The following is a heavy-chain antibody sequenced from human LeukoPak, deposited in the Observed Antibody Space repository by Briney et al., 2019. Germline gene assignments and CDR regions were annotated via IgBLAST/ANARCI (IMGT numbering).Heavy chain of an antibody. D-gene: IGHD3-9*01. J-gene: IGHJ4*02. Sequence: GGSLRLSCAASGFIFSNYAMYWVRQAPGKGLEWVSAISSRSNNTYYADSVKGRFTISRDSSKNTLYLQMNSLRADDTAVYYCAKWGDYDVLTGYWGQGTLVTVSS. CDR1: GFIFSNYA. V-gene: IGHV3-23*05. CDR3: AKWGDYDVLTGY. CDR2: ISSRSNNT.